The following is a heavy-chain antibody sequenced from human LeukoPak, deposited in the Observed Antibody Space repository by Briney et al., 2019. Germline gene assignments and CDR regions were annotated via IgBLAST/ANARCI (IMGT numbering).Heavy chain of an antibody. CDR2: IYHSGST. D-gene: IGHD2-15*01. CDR1: GGSIGGYY. V-gene: IGHV4-59*01. Sequence: SETLSLTCAVSGGSIGGYYWSWLRQPPGKGLEWIGYIYHSGSTKYNPSLMSRVTISVGPSKNQVSLKLSSVTAADTAVYYCARDGGGYCSGGTCSIDLWGQGILVTVSS. CDR3: ARDGGGYCSGGTCSIDL. J-gene: IGHJ4*02.